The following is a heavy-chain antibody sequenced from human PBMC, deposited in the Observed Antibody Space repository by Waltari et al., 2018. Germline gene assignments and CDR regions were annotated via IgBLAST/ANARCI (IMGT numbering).Heavy chain of an antibody. CDR2: VYASGST. CDR3: ASVYNRAFDI. J-gene: IGHJ3*02. Sequence: QVQLQESGPGLVKPSETLSLTCTVSGGSLSSYSWSWIRQPAGKGLEWIGRVYASGSTNDTPSLKSRVTMSVDPSENQFSLKPSSVTAADTAVYYCASVYNRAFDIWGQGTLVTVSS. V-gene: IGHV4-4*07. D-gene: IGHD1-20*01. CDR1: GGSLSSYS.